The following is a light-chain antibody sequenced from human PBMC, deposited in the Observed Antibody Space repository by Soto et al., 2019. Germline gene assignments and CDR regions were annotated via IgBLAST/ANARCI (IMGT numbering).Light chain of an antibody. J-gene: IGKJ1*01. CDR3: QQRSNTWT. Sequence: EIVLTQSPATLSLSPGERATLSCRASQSVSSYLAWYQQKPGQAPRLLIYDASNRATGIPARFSGSGSGTEFTLTISSLQSEDFAVYFCQQRSNTWTFGQGTKVDIK. CDR2: DAS. CDR1: QSVSSY. V-gene: IGKV3-11*01.